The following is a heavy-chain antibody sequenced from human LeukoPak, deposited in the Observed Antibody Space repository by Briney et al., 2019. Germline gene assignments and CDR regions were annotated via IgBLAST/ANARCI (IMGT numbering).Heavy chain of an antibody. V-gene: IGHV3-23*01. Sequence: GGSLRLSCAASGFTFSSYEMNWVRQAPGKGLEWVSAISGSGGSTYYADSVKGRFTISRDNSKNTLYLQMNSLRAEDTAVYYCADDITMVRGVWGQGTLVTVSS. J-gene: IGHJ4*02. CDR1: GFTFSSYE. D-gene: IGHD3-10*01. CDR3: ADDITMVRGV. CDR2: ISGSGGST.